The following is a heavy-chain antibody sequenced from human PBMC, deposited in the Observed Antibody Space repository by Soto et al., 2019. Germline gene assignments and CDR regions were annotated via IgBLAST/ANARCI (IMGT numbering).Heavy chain of an antibody. CDR3: ASGGGWSFDH. J-gene: IGHJ4*02. Sequence: GGSLRLSCSASGFNFNQYWVSWVRQAPGKGLEWVANVKQDGGEKNYVDSVRGRFTISRDNTKNSLYLQMDSLRVEDTALYYCASGGGWSFDHWGQGTLVTVSS. V-gene: IGHV3-7*01. D-gene: IGHD6-19*01. CDR1: GFNFNQYW. CDR2: VKQDGGEK.